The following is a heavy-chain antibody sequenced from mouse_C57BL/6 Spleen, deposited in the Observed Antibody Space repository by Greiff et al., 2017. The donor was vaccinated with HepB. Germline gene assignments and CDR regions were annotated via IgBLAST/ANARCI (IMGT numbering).Heavy chain of an antibody. V-gene: IGHV1-15*01. CDR2: IDPETGGT. CDR1: GYTFTDYE. J-gene: IGHJ3*01. CDR3: TEDWFAY. Sequence: QVQLKQSGAELVRPGASVTLSCKASGYTFTDYEMHWVKQTPVHGLEWIGAIDPETGGTAYNQKFKGKAILTADKSSSTAYMELRSLTSEDSAVYYCTEDWFAYWGQGTLVTVSA.